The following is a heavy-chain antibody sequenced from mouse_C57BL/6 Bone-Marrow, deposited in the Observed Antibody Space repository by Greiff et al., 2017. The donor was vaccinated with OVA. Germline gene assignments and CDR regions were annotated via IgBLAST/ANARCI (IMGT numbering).Heavy chain of an antibody. CDR3: ARDRDDYVYFDV. V-gene: IGHV5-4*01. D-gene: IGHD2-4*01. Sequence: EVKLMESGGGLVKPGGSLKLSCAASGFTFSSYAMSWVRQTPEKRLEWVATISDGGSYTYYPDNVKGRFTISRDKAKNNLYLQMSHLKSEDTAMYYCARDRDDYVYFDVWGTGTTVTVSS. CDR1: GFTFSSYA. J-gene: IGHJ1*03. CDR2: ISDGGSYT.